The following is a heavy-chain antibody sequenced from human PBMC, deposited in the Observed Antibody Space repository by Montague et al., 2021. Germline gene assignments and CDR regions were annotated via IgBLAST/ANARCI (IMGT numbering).Heavy chain of an antibody. CDR3: ARKGNDWDY. J-gene: IGHJ4*02. Sequence: SETLSLTCTVSGDSINFYYWSWIRQPPGKGLEWIGYVYYTGTTNYNPSLKSRVTISVDTSRNQFLLNVNSVTAADTAVYYCARKGNDWDYWGQGTLVTVSS. V-gene: IGHV4-59*01. CDR1: GDSINFYY. CDR2: VYYTGTT. D-gene: IGHD2-21*01.